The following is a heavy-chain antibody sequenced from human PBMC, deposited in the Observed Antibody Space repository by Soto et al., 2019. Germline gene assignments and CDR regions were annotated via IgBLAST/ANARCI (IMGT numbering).Heavy chain of an antibody. V-gene: IGHV5-10-1*01. CDR1: GYSFTIYW. J-gene: IGHJ6*02. CDR3: ARHIDTAMVGGYYGMDV. CDR2: IDPSDSYT. D-gene: IGHD5-18*01. Sequence: GESVKISCKGSGYSFTIYWISWVRQMPGKGLEWMGRIDPSDSYTNYSPSFQGHVTISADKSISTAYLQWSSLKASDTAMYYCARHIDTAMVGGYYGMDVWRQGTTVTVSS.